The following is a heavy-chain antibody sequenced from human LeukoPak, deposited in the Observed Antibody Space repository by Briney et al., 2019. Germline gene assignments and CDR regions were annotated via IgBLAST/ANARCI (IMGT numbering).Heavy chain of an antibody. CDR1: GYSISSGYY. CDR2: IYHSGST. V-gene: IGHV4-38-2*02. CDR3: ARALCIVGSWYGPACHAFDI. Sequence: PSGTLSLTCTVSGYSISSGYYWGWIRQPPGKGLEWIGSIYHSGSTYYNPSLKSRVTISVDTSKNQFSLKLSSVTAADTAVYYCARALCIVGSWYGPACHAFDIWGQGTMVTVSS. J-gene: IGHJ3*02. D-gene: IGHD6-13*01.